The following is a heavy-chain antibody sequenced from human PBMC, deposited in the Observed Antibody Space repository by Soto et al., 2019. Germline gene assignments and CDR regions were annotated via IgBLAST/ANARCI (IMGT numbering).Heavy chain of an antibody. CDR1: RYSFTSYW. V-gene: IGHV5-51*01. CDR2: IYPGDSDT. J-gene: IGHJ6*03. CDR3: ARHAPKYYCYYMDV. Sequence: GESLNISCKGSRYSFTSYWIGLVRQMPGKGLEWMGIIYPGDSDTRYSPSFQGQVTISADKSISTAYLQWSSLKASDTAMYYCARHAPKYYCYYMDVWGKGTTVTVSS.